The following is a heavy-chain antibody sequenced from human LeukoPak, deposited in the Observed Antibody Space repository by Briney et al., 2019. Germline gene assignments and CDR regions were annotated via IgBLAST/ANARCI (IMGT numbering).Heavy chain of an antibody. J-gene: IGHJ4*02. V-gene: IGHV3-23*01. CDR3: ARELGLRFLEWLAVY. D-gene: IGHD3-3*01. Sequence: PGGSLRLSCAASGFTFSSYAMSWVRQAPGKGLEWVSAISGSGGSTYYADSVKGRFTISRDNSKNTLYLQMNSLRAEDTAVYYCARELGLRFLEWLAVYWGQGTLVTVSS. CDR2: ISGSGGST. CDR1: GFTFSSYA.